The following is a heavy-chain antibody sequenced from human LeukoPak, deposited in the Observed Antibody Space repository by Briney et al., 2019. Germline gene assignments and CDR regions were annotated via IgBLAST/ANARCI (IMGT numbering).Heavy chain of an antibody. CDR1: GGSISSYY. Sequence: SETLSLTCTVSGGSISSYYWGWIRQPPGKGLEWIGYIYYSGSTNYNPSLKSRVTISVDTSKNQFSLKLSSVTAADTAVYYCARVGYSSGWYPYYYYYMDVWGKGTTVTVSS. CDR2: IYYSGST. V-gene: IGHV4-59*01. J-gene: IGHJ6*03. CDR3: ARVGYSSGWYPYYYYYMDV. D-gene: IGHD6-19*01.